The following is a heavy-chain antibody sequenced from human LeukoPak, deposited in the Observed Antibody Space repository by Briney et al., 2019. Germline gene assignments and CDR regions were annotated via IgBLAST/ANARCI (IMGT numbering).Heavy chain of an antibody. CDR2: IYTSGST. V-gene: IGHV4-61*02. CDR3: AREKDLGRAAMIDY. D-gene: IGHD2-2*01. CDR1: GGSLSSGSYN. J-gene: IGHJ4*02. Sequence: SQTLSLTCTVSGGSLSSGSYNWSWIGPPAGKGLEWIGRIYTSGSTNYNPSLKNRVTISVDTSKKQYSLKLSSVTAADTAVYYCAREKDLGRAAMIDYWGQGTLVTVSS.